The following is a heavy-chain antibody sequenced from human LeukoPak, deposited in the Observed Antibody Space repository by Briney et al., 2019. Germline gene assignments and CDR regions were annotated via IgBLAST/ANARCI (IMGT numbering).Heavy chain of an antibody. J-gene: IGHJ4*02. Sequence: PSETLSLTCTVSGGSISSYYWSWIRQPPGKGLEWIGSIYYSGTTYYNPSLKSRVTISIDTSKNQFSLKLSSVTAADTAVYYCAIDAVVTPVDCWGQGTLVTVSS. CDR1: GGSISSYY. CDR3: AIDAVVTPVDC. V-gene: IGHV4-39*07. D-gene: IGHD4-23*01. CDR2: IYYSGTT.